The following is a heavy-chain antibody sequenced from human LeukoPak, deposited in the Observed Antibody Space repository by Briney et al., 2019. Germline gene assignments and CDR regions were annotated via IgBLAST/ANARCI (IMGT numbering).Heavy chain of an antibody. D-gene: IGHD3-16*02. CDR2: INHSGST. CDR1: GGSFSGYY. Sequence: SETPSLTCAVYGGSFSGYYWSWIRQPPGKGLEWIGEINHSGSTNYSPSLKSRVTISVDTSKNQFSLKLSSVTAADTAVYYCARRRLEILWGSYRYPPYYFDYWGQGTLVTVSS. J-gene: IGHJ4*02. V-gene: IGHV4-34*01. CDR3: ARRRLEILWGSYRYPPYYFDY.